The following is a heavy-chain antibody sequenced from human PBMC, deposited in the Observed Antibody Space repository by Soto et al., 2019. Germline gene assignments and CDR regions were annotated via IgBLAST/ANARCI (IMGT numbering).Heavy chain of an antibody. CDR2: IIPIFGTA. V-gene: IGHV1-69*13. J-gene: IGHJ6*02. Sequence: SVKVSCKASGYTFSSYGISWVRQAPGQGLEWMGGIIPIFGTANYAQKFQGRVTITADESTSTAYMELSSLRSEDTAVYYCARDRNYYDSSGYYAPVWGQGTTVTVSS. D-gene: IGHD3-22*01. CDR1: GYTFSSYG. CDR3: ARDRNYYDSSGYYAPV.